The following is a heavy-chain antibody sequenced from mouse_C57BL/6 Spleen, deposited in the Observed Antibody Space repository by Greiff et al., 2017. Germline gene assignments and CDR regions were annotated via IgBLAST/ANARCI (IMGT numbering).Heavy chain of an antibody. J-gene: IGHJ1*03. V-gene: IGHV1-61*01. Sequence: QVQLQQPGAELVRPGSSVKLSCKASGYTFTSYWMDWVKQRPGQGLEWIGNIYPSDSETHYNQKFKDKATLTVDKSSSTAYMQLSSLTSEDSAVYYCARGTLGLRYFDVWGTGTTVTVSS. D-gene: IGHD4-1*01. CDR1: GYTFTSYW. CDR3: ARGTLGLRYFDV. CDR2: IYPSDSET.